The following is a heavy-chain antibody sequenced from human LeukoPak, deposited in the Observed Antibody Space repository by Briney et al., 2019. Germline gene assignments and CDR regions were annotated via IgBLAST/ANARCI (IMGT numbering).Heavy chain of an antibody. D-gene: IGHD3-10*01. V-gene: IGHV4-34*01. CDR1: GGSIRGYY. J-gene: IGHJ5*02. CDR3: ARREPYGSGSYYNSPTYNWFDP. Sequence: SETLSLTCNVSGGSIRGYYWSWIHQPPGKGLEWIGEINHSGSTNYNPSLKSRVTISVDTSKNQFSLKLSSVTAADTAVYYCARREPYGSGSYYNSPTYNWFDPWGQGTLVTVSS. CDR2: INHSGST.